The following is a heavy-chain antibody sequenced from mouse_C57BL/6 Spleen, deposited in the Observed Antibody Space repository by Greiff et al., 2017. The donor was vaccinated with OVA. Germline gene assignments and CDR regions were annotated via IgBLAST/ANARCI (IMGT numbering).Heavy chain of an antibody. CDR2: ISSGSSTI. J-gene: IGHJ4*01. D-gene: IGHD1-1*01. Sequence: EVKLMESGGGLVKPGGSLKLSCAASGFTFSDYGMHWVRQAPEKGLEWVAYISSGSSTIYYADTVKGRFTISRDNAKNTQFLQMTSLRSEDTAMYYCGRRDYYRSSLLDYWGQGTSVTVSS. CDR1: GFTFSDYG. V-gene: IGHV5-17*01. CDR3: GRRDYYRSSLLDY.